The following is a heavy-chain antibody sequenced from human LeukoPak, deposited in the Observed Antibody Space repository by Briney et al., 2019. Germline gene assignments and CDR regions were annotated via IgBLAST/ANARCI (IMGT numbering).Heavy chain of an antibody. Sequence: PGGSLRLSCAASGFTFSSYEMNWFRQAPEKGLEWVSYISSSGSTIYYADSVKGRFTISRDNAKNSLYLQMNSLRAEDTAVYYCAKDQSGSGWYKHWGQGTLVTVSS. V-gene: IGHV3-48*03. J-gene: IGHJ1*01. D-gene: IGHD6-19*01. CDR1: GFTFSSYE. CDR3: AKDQSGSGWYKH. CDR2: ISSSGSTI.